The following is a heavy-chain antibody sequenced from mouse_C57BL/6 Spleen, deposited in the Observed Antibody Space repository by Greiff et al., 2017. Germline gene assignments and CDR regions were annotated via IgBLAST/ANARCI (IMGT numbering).Heavy chain of an antibody. CDR1: GFTFSDAW. Sequence: EVKVEESGGGLVQPGGSMKLSCAASGFTFSDAWMDWVRQSPEKGLEWVAEIRNKANNHATYYAESVKGRFTISRDDAKSSVYLQMNSLRAEDTGIYYCTRLITTRYYFDYWGQGTTLTVSS. V-gene: IGHV6-6*01. D-gene: IGHD2-4*01. J-gene: IGHJ2*01. CDR2: IRNKANNHAT. CDR3: TRLITTRYYFDY.